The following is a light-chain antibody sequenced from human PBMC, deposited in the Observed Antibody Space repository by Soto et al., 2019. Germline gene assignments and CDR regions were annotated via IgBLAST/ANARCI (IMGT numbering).Light chain of an antibody. CDR2: GAS. CDR3: QQYGRNWPRLT. J-gene: IGKJ3*01. Sequence: EIVMTQSPATLSVSPGERATLSCRASQSVSSNLAWYQQKPGQAPRLLIYGASSRATGIPDRFSGSGSGTDFTLTISRLEHEALAVYYCQQYGRNWPRLTFGLGTKADIK. CDR1: QSVSSN. V-gene: IGKV3-20*01.